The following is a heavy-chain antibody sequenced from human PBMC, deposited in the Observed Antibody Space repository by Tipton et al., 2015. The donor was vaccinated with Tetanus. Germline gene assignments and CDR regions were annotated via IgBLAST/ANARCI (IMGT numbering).Heavy chain of an antibody. CDR3: ARDRGVRGGYSCYHGMDV. D-gene: IGHD3-10*01. V-gene: IGHV4-31*03. CDR1: GGSISSDDAY. CDR2: ITNSGST. J-gene: IGHJ6*02. Sequence: TLSLTCTVSGGSISSDDAYWSWLRPHPGEGLEWIGYITNSGSTYYNPSLKSRVTISVDTSQKQISLKVNSVTAADTAVFYCARDRGVRGGYSCYHGMDVWGQGTTVTVSS.